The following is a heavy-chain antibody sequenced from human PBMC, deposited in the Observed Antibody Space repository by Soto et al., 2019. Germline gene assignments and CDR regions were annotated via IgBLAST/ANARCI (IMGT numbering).Heavy chain of an antibody. CDR1: GSTFSSSA. CDR2: IIPLFRTP. CDR3: ARDNDRLQLGGNYCYILDV. V-gene: IGHV1-69*12. Sequence: QVQLVQSGAEMKEPGSSVKVSCKTSGSTFSSSAISWLRQAPGQGLEWMGGIIPLFRTPDYAQKFQGRVTIAADESTSTAYMGLSSLRSEDTAVYYCARDNDRLQLGGNYCYILDVWGQGTTITVSS. J-gene: IGHJ6*02. D-gene: IGHD4-4*01.